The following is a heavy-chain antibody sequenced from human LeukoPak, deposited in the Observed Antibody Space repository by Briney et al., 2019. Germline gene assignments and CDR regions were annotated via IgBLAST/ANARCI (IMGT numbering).Heavy chain of an antibody. Sequence: GGSLRLSCAASGFTFSSYWMHWVRQAPGKGLVWVSRINSDGSSTSYADSVKGRFTISRDNAKNTLYLQMNSLRAEDMAVYYCARGRWHYDSSGSIRSNGMDVWGQGTTVTVSS. CDR2: INSDGSST. J-gene: IGHJ6*02. V-gene: IGHV3-74*01. CDR3: ARGRWHYDSSGSIRSNGMDV. D-gene: IGHD3-22*01. CDR1: GFTFSSYW.